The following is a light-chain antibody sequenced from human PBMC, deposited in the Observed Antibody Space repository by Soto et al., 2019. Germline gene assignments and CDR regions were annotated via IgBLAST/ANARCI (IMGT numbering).Light chain of an antibody. Sequence: EIVMTQSPATLSVSPGERATLACRASQSVSSNLAWYPQKPRQAPRLLIYGASTRSTGIPARFSGSGSGTEFTLTISSLQSEDVAFYYCQQYNSWPPYTFVQGTKLEIK. CDR1: QSVSSN. V-gene: IGKV3-15*01. CDR2: GAS. CDR3: QQYNSWPPYT. J-gene: IGKJ2*01.